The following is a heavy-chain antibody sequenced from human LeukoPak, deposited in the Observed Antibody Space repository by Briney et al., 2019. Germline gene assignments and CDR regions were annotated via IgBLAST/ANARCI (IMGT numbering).Heavy chain of an antibody. V-gene: IGHV1-2*02. Sequence: ASVKVSCKASGYTLSDNYLHWVRQAPGQRFEWMAWINPSNGETKYARRFQGRVTLTRDTSINTAYMELSGLDLTTRPSNCARSQFRTTNSGAWGFQPWGQGTLVTVSS. J-gene: IGHJ1*01. CDR3: ARSQFRTTNSGAWGFQP. CDR1: GYTLSDNY. CDR2: INPSNGET. D-gene: IGHD3-16*01.